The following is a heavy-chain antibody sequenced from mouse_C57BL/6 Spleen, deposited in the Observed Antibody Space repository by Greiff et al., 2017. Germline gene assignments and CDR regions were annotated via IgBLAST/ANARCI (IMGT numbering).Heavy chain of an antibody. CDR3: ARSHYSNYDY. CDR2: IYPGSGNT. Sequence: VKLQQSGPELVKPGASVKISCKASGYSFTSYYIHWVKQRPGQGLEWIGWIYPGSGNTKYNEKFKGKATLTADTSSSTAYMQLSSLTSEDSAVYYCARSHYSNYDYWGQGTTLTVSS. V-gene: IGHV1-66*01. J-gene: IGHJ2*01. CDR1: GYSFTSYY. D-gene: IGHD2-5*01.